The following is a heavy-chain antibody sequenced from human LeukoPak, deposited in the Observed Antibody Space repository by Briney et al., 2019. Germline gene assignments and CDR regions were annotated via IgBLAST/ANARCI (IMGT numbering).Heavy chain of an antibody. J-gene: IGHJ2*01. V-gene: IGHV1-2*04. CDR1: GYTFTGYY. D-gene: IGHD6-19*01. CDR2: INPNSGGT. CDR3: ARDPLEDGSGWYFDL. Sequence: GASVKVSCKASGYTFTGYYMHWVRQAPGQGLEWMGWINPNSGGTNYAQKFQGWVTMTRDTSISTAYMELSRLRSDDTAVYYCARDPLEDGSGWYFDLWGRGTLVTVSS.